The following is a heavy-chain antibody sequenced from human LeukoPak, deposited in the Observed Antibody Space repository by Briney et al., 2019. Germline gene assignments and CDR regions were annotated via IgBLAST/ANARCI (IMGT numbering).Heavy chain of an antibody. V-gene: IGHV3-11*01. Sequence: GSLKPPLAASGFTFNDYYIKRNRQAPRKGVEGVSYISSSGSTIYYADSVKGRFTISRDNAKNSLYLQVNSLRAEDTAVYYCAREDILTPGWFDPWGQGTLVTVSS. J-gene: IGHJ5*02. D-gene: IGHD3-9*01. CDR3: AREDILTPGWFDP. CDR1: GFTFNDYY. CDR2: ISSSGSTI.